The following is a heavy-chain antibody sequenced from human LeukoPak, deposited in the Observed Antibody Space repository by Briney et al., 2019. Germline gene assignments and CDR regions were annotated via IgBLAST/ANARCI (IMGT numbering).Heavy chain of an antibody. CDR3: ASDQRDFWSGSQVYYGMDV. D-gene: IGHD3-3*01. Sequence: GGSLRLSCAASGLSVSSNHMSWVRQAPGKGLEWVSILYSDGSTYYADSMKGRFTIFGDNSKNTLYLQMNSPRAEDTAVYYCASDQRDFWSGSQVYYGMDVWGQGTTVTVSS. CDR2: LYSDGST. CDR1: GLSVSSNH. J-gene: IGHJ6*02. V-gene: IGHV3-53*01.